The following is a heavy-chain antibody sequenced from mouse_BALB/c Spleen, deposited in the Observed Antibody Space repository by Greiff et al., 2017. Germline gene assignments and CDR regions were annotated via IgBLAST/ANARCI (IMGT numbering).Heavy chain of an antibody. CDR2: ISSGSSTI. CDR1: GFTFSSFG. Sequence: EVMLVESGGGLVQPGGSRKLSCAASGFTFSSFGMHWVRQAPEKGLEWVAYISSGSSTIYYADTVKGRFTISRDNPKNTLFLQMTSLRSEDTAMYYCARENYYGSSYVAMDYWGQGTSVTVSS. V-gene: IGHV5-17*02. D-gene: IGHD1-1*01. CDR3: ARENYYGSSYVAMDY. J-gene: IGHJ4*01.